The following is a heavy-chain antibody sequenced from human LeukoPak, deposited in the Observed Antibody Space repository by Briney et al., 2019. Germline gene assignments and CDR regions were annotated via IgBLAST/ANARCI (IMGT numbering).Heavy chain of an antibody. V-gene: IGHV3-73*01. D-gene: IGHD1-26*01. Sequence: GGSLKLSCAASGFTFSGSAIHWVRQSSGKGLEWVGQIDKKDKGYATATAYAASVKGRFTISRDDSINTAYLQMKSLKTEDTALYYCTRDSWTYNWFDPWGQGTLVTVSS. CDR1: GFTFSGSA. J-gene: IGHJ5*02. CDR2: IDKKDKGYATAT. CDR3: TRDSWTYNWFDP.